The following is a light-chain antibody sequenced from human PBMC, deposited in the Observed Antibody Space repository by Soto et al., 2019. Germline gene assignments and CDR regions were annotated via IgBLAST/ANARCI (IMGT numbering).Light chain of an antibody. CDR3: QQRGNWPSIT. V-gene: IGKV3-11*01. J-gene: IGKJ5*01. CDR2: DAS. CDR1: QSVSHY. Sequence: EIVLTQSPATLSLSPGERATLSCRASQSVSHYLAWYQQKPGQAPRLLIYDASSRATGIPARFSGSGSATDFTLTISSLESEDFAVYYCQQRGNWPSITFGQGTRLEIK.